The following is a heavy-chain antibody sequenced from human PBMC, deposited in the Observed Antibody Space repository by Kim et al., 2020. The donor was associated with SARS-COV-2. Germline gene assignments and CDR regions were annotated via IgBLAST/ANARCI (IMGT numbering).Heavy chain of an antibody. J-gene: IGHJ4*01. CDR3: ARITGGGDSSGYYFDY. CDR2: ISYDGSNK. D-gene: IGHD3-22*01. V-gene: IGHV3-30*04. Sequence: GGSLRLSCAASGFTFSSYAMHWVRQAPGKGLEWVAVISYDGSNKYYADSVKGRFTISRDNSKNTLYLQMNSLRAEDTAVYYCARITGGGDSSGYYFDYWG. CDR1: GFTFSSYA.